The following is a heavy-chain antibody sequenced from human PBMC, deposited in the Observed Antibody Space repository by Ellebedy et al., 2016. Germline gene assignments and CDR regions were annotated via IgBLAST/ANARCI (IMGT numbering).Heavy chain of an antibody. Sequence: GGSLRLSCSASGFTFSSYAMHWVRQAPGKGLEYVSAISSNGGSTYYADSVKGRFTISRDNSKNTLYLQMNSLRAEDTAVYYCAREGDPHIVVVTEAFDIWGQGTMVTVSS. D-gene: IGHD2-21*02. J-gene: IGHJ3*02. CDR2: ISSNGGST. CDR1: GFTFSSYA. V-gene: IGHV3-64*04. CDR3: AREGDPHIVVVTEAFDI.